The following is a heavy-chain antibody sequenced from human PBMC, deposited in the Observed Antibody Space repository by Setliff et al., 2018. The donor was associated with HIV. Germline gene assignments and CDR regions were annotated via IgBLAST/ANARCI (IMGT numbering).Heavy chain of an antibody. CDR3: ATNPEMATINYYYYYMDV. V-gene: IGHV1-46*01. D-gene: IGHD5-12*01. CDR2: INPSGGST. J-gene: IGHJ6*03. Sequence: GASVKVSCKASAYTFSDHYIHWVRQAPGQGLEWMGIINPSGGSTSYAQKFQGRVTITADESTSTVYMELSSLRSEDTAVYYCATNPEMATINYYYYYMDVWGKGTTVTVSS. CDR1: AYTFSDHY.